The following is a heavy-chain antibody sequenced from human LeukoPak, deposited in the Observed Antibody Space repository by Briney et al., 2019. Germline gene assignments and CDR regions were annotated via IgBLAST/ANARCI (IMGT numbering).Heavy chain of an antibody. V-gene: IGHV3-33*06. CDR2: MWYDGSNK. D-gene: IGHD2-2*01. Sequence: PGGSLRLSCAASGFTFSSYGMHWVRQAPGKGLEWVAVMWYDGSNKYYADSVKGRFTISRDNSKNTLYLQMNSLRAEDTAVYYCAKDCSSTSCYLYWGQGTLVTVSS. CDR1: GFTFSSYG. CDR3: AKDCSSTSCYLY. J-gene: IGHJ4*02.